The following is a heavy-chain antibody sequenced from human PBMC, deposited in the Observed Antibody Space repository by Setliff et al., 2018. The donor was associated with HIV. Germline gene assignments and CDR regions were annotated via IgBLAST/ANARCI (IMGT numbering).Heavy chain of an antibody. CDR2: ISSRSSDI. CDR3: ARDSGVWAGFSSGWY. J-gene: IGHJ4*02. V-gene: IGHV3-21*01. D-gene: IGHD6-19*01. CDR1: GFTFNTYT. Sequence: KPGGSLRLSCAASGFTFNTYTMNWVRQVPGKGLEWVSSISSRSSDIYYADAVKGRFTVSRDNAKNSLFLQMHSLRAEDTAIYYCARDSGVWAGFSSGWYWGQGTLVTVSS.